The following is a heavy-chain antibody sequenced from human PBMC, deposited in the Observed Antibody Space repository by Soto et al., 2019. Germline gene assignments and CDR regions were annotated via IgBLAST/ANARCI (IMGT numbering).Heavy chain of an antibody. Sequence: PSETLSLTCSVSGGTISSYYWSWIRQPPGKGLEWIGYIYSRGTTSYNPSLKSRATILVDTSKNQFSLRLTSVTATDTAVYYCATGRTSRGLDVWGQGTTVTVSS. J-gene: IGHJ6*02. CDR2: IYSRGTT. CDR1: GGTISSYY. V-gene: IGHV4-59*12. CDR3: ATGRTSRGLDV.